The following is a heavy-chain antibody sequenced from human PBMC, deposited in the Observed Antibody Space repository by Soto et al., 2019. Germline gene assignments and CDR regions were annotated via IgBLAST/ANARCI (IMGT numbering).Heavy chain of an antibody. V-gene: IGHV1-58*01. D-gene: IGHD6-6*01. CDR1: GFTFTSSA. J-gene: IGHJ6*02. CDR3: AADFAYSSSSKYYYYGMDV. Sequence: SVKVSCKASGFTFTSSAVQWVRQARGQRLEWIGWIVVGSGNTNYAQKFQERVTITRDMSTSTAYMELSSLRSEDTAVYYCAADFAYSSSSKYYYYGMDVWGQGTTVTVSS. CDR2: IVVGSGNT.